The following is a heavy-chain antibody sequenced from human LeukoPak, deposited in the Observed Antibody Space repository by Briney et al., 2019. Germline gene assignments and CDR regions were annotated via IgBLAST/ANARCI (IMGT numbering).Heavy chain of an antibody. V-gene: IGHV4-59*08. J-gene: IGHJ6*02. CDR1: GGSISPYY. CDR2: IYYSGTT. CDR3: ARHSYNYYGLDV. Sequence: SETLSLTCTVSGGSISPYYWSWIRQPPGKRLEWIGYIYYSGTTNYNPSLKSRVTMSVDTSNNHLSLRLTSVTAADTALYYCARHSYNYYGLDVWAKGPRSPSP.